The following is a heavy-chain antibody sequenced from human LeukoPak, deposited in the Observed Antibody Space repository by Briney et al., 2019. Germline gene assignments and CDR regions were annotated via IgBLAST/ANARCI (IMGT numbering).Heavy chain of an antibody. CDR2: IRSKANSYAT. Sequence: GRSLRLSCAASGFTFSGSAMHWVRQASGKGLEWVGRIRSKANSYATAYAASVKGRFTISRDDSKNTAYLQMNSPKTEDTAVYYCTRWTVGATEPWGQGTLVTVSS. CDR1: GFTFSGSA. D-gene: IGHD1-26*01. V-gene: IGHV3-73*01. J-gene: IGHJ5*02. CDR3: TRWTVGATEP.